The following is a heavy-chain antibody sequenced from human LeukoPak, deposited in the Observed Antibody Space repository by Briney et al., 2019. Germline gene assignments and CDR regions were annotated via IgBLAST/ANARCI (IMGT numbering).Heavy chain of an antibody. V-gene: IGHV4-59*01. J-gene: IGHJ3*02. CDR3: ARSLFGVVISYAFDI. Sequence: SETLSLTCTVSGDSISSYYWSWIRQPPGKGLEWIGYIYYSGSTNHNPSLKSRVTISVDTSKNQFSLNLSSVTAADTAVYYCARSLFGVVISYAFDIWGQGTMVTVSS. CDR2: IYYSGST. CDR1: GDSISSYY. D-gene: IGHD3-3*01.